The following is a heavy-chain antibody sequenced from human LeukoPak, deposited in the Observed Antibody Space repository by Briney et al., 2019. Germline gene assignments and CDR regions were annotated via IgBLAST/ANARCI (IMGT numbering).Heavy chain of an antibody. Sequence: SETLSLTSALSGVSISRYYTSSIWQTPQRGLGWVGYIYYSGSTNYNPSLKSRVTISVDTSKNQFSLKLSSVTAADTAVYYCARDRIVVVPAATYYYGMDVWGKGTTVTVSS. J-gene: IGHJ6*04. CDR1: GVSISRYY. CDR3: ARDRIVVVPAATYYYGMDV. D-gene: IGHD2-2*01. V-gene: IGHV4-59*01. CDR2: IYYSGST.